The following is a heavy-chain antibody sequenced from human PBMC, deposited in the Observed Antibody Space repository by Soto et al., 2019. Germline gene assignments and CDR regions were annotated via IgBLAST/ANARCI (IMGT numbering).Heavy chain of an antibody. V-gene: IGHV4-39*01. CDR2: IFYSGST. J-gene: IGHJ6*02. CDR3: ARGSGNYYYYGLDV. D-gene: IGHD1-26*01. Sequence: SETLSLTCTVSGGSISSSSYYWGWIRQPPGKGLEWIGSIFYSGSTYYNPSLKSRVTISVDTSKNQFSLKLSSVTAADTAVYYCARGSGNYYYYGLDVWGQGTTVTVSS. CDR1: GGSISSSSYY.